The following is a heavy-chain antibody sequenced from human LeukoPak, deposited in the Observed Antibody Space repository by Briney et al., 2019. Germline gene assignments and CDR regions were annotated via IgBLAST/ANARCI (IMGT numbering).Heavy chain of an antibody. J-gene: IGHJ4*02. CDR2: IYYSGST. CDR1: GGSISSYY. CDR3: ARDLGDYYGSGSYHNYFDY. V-gene: IGHV4-59*01. Sequence: SETLSLTCTVSGGSISSYYWSWIRQPPGKGLEWIGYIYYSGSTNYNPSLKSRVTISVDTSKNQFSLKLSSVTAADTAVYYCARDLGDYYGSGSYHNYFDYWGQGTLVTVSS. D-gene: IGHD3-10*01.